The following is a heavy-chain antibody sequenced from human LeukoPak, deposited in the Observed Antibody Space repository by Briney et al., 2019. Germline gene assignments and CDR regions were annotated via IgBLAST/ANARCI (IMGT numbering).Heavy chain of an antibody. CDR3: ARPGFTMVLGVVVDY. J-gene: IGHJ4*02. CDR1: GYSISSGYY. Sequence: SETLSLTCAVSGYSISSGYYWGWIRQPPGKGLEWIGSIYHCGSTYYNPSLQSRVTISVDTSKSQSSLKRSSVTAADTAVYYCARPGFTMVLGVVVDYWGQGTLVTVSS. CDR2: IYHCGST. V-gene: IGHV4-38-2*01. D-gene: IGHD3-10*01.